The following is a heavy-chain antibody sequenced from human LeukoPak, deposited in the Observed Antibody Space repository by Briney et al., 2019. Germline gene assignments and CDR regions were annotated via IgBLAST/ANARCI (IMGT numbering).Heavy chain of an antibody. Sequence: GESLKISCKGSGYSFTSYWISWVRQMPGKGLEWMGRIDPSDSYTNYSPSFQGHVTISADKSISTAYLQWSSLKASDTAMYYCVRRYDIVATTDYWGQGTLVTVSS. V-gene: IGHV5-10-1*01. CDR2: IDPSDSYT. J-gene: IGHJ4*02. D-gene: IGHD5-12*01. CDR1: GYSFTSYW. CDR3: VRRYDIVATTDY.